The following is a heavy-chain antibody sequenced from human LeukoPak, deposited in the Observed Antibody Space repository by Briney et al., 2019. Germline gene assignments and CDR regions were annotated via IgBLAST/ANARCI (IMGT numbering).Heavy chain of an antibody. V-gene: IGHV3-73*01. CDR3: ARVVAAAGPSFDY. Sequence: GGSLRLSCAASGFTFSGSAMHWVRQASGKGLEWVGRIRSKANSYATAYAASVKGRFTISRDDSKNTAYLQMNSLKTEDTAVYYCARVVAAAGPSFDYWGQGTLVTVSS. D-gene: IGHD6-13*01. J-gene: IGHJ4*02. CDR2: IRSKANSYAT. CDR1: GFTFSGSA.